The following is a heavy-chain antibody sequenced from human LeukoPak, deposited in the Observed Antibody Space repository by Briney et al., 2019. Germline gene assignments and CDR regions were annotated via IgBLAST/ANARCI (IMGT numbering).Heavy chain of an antibody. CDR2: INPNSGGT. D-gene: IGHD6-13*01. J-gene: IGHJ4*02. CDR1: GYTFTGYY. Sequence: ASLKVSCKASGYTFTGYYMHWVRQAPGQGLEWMGWINPNSGGTNYAQKFQGRVTMTRDTSISTAYMELSRLRSDDTAVYYCARDQAAAGYLTSGENFDYWGQGTLVTVSS. V-gene: IGHV1-2*02. CDR3: ARDQAAAGYLTSGENFDY.